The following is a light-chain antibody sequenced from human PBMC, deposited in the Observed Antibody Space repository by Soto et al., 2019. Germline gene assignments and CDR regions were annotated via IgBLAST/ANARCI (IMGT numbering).Light chain of an antibody. CDR3: QSYDSSLTALYV. CDR2: GNS. V-gene: IGLV1-40*01. J-gene: IGLJ1*01. Sequence: QSVLRQPPSVSGAPGQRVTISCTGSSSNIGAGYDVQWYQQLPGTAPKLLMYGNSNRPSGVPDRFSGSKSGTSASLAITGLQAEDEADYYCQSYDSSLTALYVFGIGTKLTVL. CDR1: SSNIGAGYD.